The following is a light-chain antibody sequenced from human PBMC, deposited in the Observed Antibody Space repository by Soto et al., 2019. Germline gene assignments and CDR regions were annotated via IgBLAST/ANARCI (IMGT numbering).Light chain of an antibody. CDR3: QQRSNWAIT. CDR1: QSVSSY. V-gene: IGKV3-11*01. CDR2: DAS. J-gene: IGKJ5*01. Sequence: EIVLTQSPATLSLSPGERATLSCRASQSVSSYLAWYQQKPGQAPRLLIYDASNRATGIPARFSGSGSGTDFTLTISSLEPEAFAVYYRQQRSNWAITFGQGTRLEIK.